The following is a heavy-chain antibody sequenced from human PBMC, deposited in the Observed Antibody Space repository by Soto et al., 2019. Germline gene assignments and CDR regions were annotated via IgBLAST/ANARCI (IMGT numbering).Heavy chain of an antibody. CDR3: ARDAPYYYDSSGYYYPNWFDP. D-gene: IGHD3-22*01. J-gene: IGHJ5*02. Sequence: QVQLVQSGAEVKKPGASVKVSCKASGYTFTSYGISWVRQAPGQGLEWMGWISAYNGNTNYAQKLQGRVTMTTDTSTSTAYMEPRSLRSDDTAVYYCARDAPYYYDSSGYYYPNWFDPWGQGTLVTVSS. CDR1: GYTFTSYG. V-gene: IGHV1-18*04. CDR2: ISAYNGNT.